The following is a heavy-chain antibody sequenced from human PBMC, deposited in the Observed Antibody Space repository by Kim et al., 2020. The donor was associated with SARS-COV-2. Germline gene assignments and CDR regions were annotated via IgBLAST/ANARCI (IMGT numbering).Heavy chain of an antibody. J-gene: IGHJ6*02. CDR2: IIPIFGTA. CDR3: ARDFPPFLRGSSYGLPKDYSSYGIDV. Sequence: SVKVSCKASGGTFSSYAISWVRQAPGQGLEWMGGIIPIFGTANYAQKFQGRVTITADESTSPAYMELSSLRSEDTAVSYCARDFPPFLRGSSYGLPKDYSSYGIDVWGQGTTVTVSS. D-gene: IGHD5-18*01. V-gene: IGHV1-69*13. CDR1: GGTFSSYA.